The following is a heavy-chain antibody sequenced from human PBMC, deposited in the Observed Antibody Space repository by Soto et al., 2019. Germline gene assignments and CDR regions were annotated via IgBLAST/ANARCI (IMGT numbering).Heavy chain of an antibody. V-gene: IGHV3-43*01. J-gene: IGHJ6*02. CDR2: ISWDGGST. CDR1: GFTFDDYT. Sequence: GESLKISCAASGFTFDDYTMHWVRQAPGKGLEWVSLISWDGGSTYYADSVKGRFTISRDNSKNSLYLQMNSLRTEDTAWYYCAKDQYADRGYSGYENYYYYGMDVWGQGTTVTVSS. D-gene: IGHD5-12*01. CDR3: AKDQYADRGYSGYENYYYYGMDV.